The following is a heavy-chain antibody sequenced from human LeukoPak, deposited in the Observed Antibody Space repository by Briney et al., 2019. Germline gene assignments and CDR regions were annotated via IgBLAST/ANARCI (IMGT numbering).Heavy chain of an antibody. V-gene: IGHV4-59*01. CDR1: GGSISGYY. Sequence: PSETLSLTCTVFGGSISGYYWTWIRQPPGKGLEYIGYIYYSGSTNHNPSLKSRVTISVDTSKNQFSLKLSSVTAADTAVYYCARGRYTFDYWGQGTLVTVSS. D-gene: IGHD1-1*01. CDR3: ARGRYTFDY. CDR2: IYYSGST. J-gene: IGHJ4*02.